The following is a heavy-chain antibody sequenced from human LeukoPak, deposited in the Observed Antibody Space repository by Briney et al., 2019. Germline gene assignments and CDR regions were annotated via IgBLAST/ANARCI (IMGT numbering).Heavy chain of an antibody. CDR1: GFTFSSYA. CDR3: AKLGSYHDSSGYYRDFDY. D-gene: IGHD3-22*01. J-gene: IGHJ4*02. CDR2: ISGSGGST. V-gene: IGHV3-23*01. Sequence: GGSLRLSCAASGFTFSSYATSCVRPAPRKWLEWVSAISGSGGSTYYPDSVKGRFTISRDNSKNTLYLQMNSVRAEDTAVYYCAKLGSYHDSSGYYRDFDYWGQGTLVTVSS.